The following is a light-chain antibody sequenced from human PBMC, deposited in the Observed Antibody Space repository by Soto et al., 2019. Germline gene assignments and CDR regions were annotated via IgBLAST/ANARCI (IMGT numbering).Light chain of an antibody. CDR3: QQLNSYLL. CDR2: AAS. V-gene: IGKV1-9*01. J-gene: IGKJ3*01. Sequence: DIQLTQSPSFLSASVGDRVTITCRASQGVSSYLAWYQQKPGKAPKLLIYAASTLQSGVPSRFSGSGSGTEFTLTISSLQPDDFATYYCQQLNSYLLFGPGTKVDIK. CDR1: QGVSSY.